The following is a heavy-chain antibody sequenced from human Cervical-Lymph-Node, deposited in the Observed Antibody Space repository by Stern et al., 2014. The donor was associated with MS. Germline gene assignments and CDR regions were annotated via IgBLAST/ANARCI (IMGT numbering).Heavy chain of an antibody. D-gene: IGHD1-26*01. Sequence: QEQLVQSGAEVKKPGASVKVSCKASGYSFTAYFIHWVRHAPGQGLEWMGWISTDTGCANYAQRFQGRVTMTRDTSISTTYMELSRLRSDDTAVYYCARDRGSHSDYWGQGTLVTVSS. V-gene: IGHV1-2*02. CDR2: ISTDTGCA. CDR1: GYSFTAYF. CDR3: ARDRGSHSDY. J-gene: IGHJ4*02.